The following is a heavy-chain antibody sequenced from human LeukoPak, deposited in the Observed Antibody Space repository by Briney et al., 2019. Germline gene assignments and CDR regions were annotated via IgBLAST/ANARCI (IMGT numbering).Heavy chain of an antibody. D-gene: IGHD6-19*01. Sequence: GGSLRLPCAASGFTFSSSSMNWVRQAPGKGLEWVSYISSSSSTISYADSVKGRFTISRDNAKNSLYLQVNSLRAEDAAVYYCARIAFSTGSTSPWGQGTLVTVSS. J-gene: IGHJ5*02. CDR1: GFTFSSSS. V-gene: IGHV3-48*01. CDR2: ISSSSSTI. CDR3: ARIAFSTGSTSP.